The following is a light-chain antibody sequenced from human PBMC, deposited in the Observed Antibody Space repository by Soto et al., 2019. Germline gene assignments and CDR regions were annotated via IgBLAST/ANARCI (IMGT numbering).Light chain of an antibody. Sequence: IVLTQSPVTLSLSPGEGSTVSCSFSQSINSKSLVWYQRKFGQAPRLLIYNTSSKATGIPDRFSGSGSGTDFTLSISRLEPEDFAVYYCQHYGGSFILGPGTKVDIK. CDR1: QSINSKS. J-gene: IGKJ3*01. V-gene: IGKV3-20*01. CDR3: QHYGGSFI. CDR2: NTS.